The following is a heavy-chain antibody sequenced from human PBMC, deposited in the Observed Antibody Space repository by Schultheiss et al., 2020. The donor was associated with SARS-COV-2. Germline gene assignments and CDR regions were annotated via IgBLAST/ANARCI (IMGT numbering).Heavy chain of an antibody. Sequence: GGSLRLSCAASGFTFSSYWMSWVRQAPGKGLEWVANIKQDGSEKYYVDSVKGRFTISRDNAKNSLYLQMNSLRAEDTAVYYCAKDKLCSGGSCILLGWFDPWGQGTLVTVSS. D-gene: IGHD2-15*01. CDR3: AKDKLCSGGSCILLGWFDP. J-gene: IGHJ5*02. CDR1: GFTFSSYW. CDR2: IKQDGSEK. V-gene: IGHV3-7*03.